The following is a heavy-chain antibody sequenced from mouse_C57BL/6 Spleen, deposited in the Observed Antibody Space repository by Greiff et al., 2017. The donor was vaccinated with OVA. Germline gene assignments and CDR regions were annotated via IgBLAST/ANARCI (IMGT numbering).Heavy chain of an antibody. CDR1: GYTFTSYW. CDR3: ARWGTTVVDWYFDV. Sequence: QVQLQQPGTELVKPGASVKLSCKASGYTFTSYWMHWVKQRPGQGLEWIGNINPSNGGTNYNEKFKSKATLTVDKSSRTAYMQLSSLTSEDSAVYYCARWGTTVVDWYFDVWGTGTTVTVSS. J-gene: IGHJ1*03. CDR2: INPSNGGT. V-gene: IGHV1-53*01. D-gene: IGHD1-1*01.